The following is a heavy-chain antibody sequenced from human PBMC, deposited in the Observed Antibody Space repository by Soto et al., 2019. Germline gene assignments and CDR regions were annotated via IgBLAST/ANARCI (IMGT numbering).Heavy chain of an antibody. CDR3: ARDGNYAYVSYFFDY. J-gene: IGHJ4*02. Sequence: ASVKVSCKASGYTFTAYQMHWVRQAPGQGLEWMGWINPNSGGTNYDRKFQGRVTMTADTSINTAYMEVTRLIFDDTAVYFCARDGNYAYVSYFFDYWGQGALVTVSS. D-gene: IGHD3-22*01. CDR2: INPNSGGT. V-gene: IGHV1-2*02. CDR1: GYTFTAYQ.